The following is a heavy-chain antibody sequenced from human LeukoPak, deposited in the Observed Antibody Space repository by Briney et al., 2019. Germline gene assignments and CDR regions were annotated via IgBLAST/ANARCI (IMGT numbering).Heavy chain of an antibody. V-gene: IGHV3-21*01. Sequence: PGGSLRLSCAASGFTFSSYGMNWVRQAPGKGLEWVSAISSSSIYIYYADSVKGRFTISRDNSKNSLYLQMNSLRAEDTAVYYCSRDRPYYHMRGWFDHWGQGTLVTVSS. D-gene: IGHD3-10*01. CDR1: GFTFSSYG. CDR2: ISSSSIYI. CDR3: SRDRPYYHMRGWFDH. J-gene: IGHJ5*02.